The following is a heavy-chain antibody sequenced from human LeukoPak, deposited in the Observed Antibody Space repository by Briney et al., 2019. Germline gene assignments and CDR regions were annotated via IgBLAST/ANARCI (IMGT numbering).Heavy chain of an antibody. Sequence: ASVKVSCKASGYTFTSYGISWVRQAPGQGLEWMGWISAYNGNTNYAQKLQGRVTMTTDTSTSTAYMALRSLRSDDTAVYYCARTAIGENWFDPWGQGTLVTVSS. V-gene: IGHV1-18*01. CDR3: ARTAIGENWFDP. D-gene: IGHD2-21*02. CDR1: GYTFTSYG. CDR2: ISAYNGNT. J-gene: IGHJ5*02.